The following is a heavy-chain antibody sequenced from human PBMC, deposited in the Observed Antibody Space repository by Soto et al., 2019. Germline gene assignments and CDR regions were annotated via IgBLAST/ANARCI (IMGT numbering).Heavy chain of an antibody. V-gene: IGHV3-30-3*01. CDR2: ISYDASNK. D-gene: IGHD1-1*01. CDR1: GFSFSSYA. Sequence: GSLRLSCAASGFSFSSYAMHWVRQAPGKGLEWVATISYDASNKYYADSVQGRFTISRDNSKNTLYLQMNSLRAEDTAVYSCARDAPNYYFDYWGQGTLVTVSS. CDR3: ARDAPNYYFDY. J-gene: IGHJ4*02.